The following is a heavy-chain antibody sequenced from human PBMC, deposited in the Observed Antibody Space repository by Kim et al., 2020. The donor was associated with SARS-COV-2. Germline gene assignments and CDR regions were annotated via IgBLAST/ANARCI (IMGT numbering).Heavy chain of an antibody. D-gene: IGHD3-10*01. Sequence: FQGRVTITRDTSASTAYMELSSLRSEDTAVYYCARGNYYGSGSYYNSFDYWGQGTLVTVSS. V-gene: IGHV1-3*01. J-gene: IGHJ4*02. CDR3: ARGNYYGSGSYYNSFDY.